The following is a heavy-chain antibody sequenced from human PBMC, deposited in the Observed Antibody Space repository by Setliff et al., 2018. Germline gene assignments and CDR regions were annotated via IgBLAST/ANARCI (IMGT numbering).Heavy chain of an antibody. V-gene: IGHV4-59*01. CDR1: GVSISSYY. D-gene: IGHD3-3*01. Sequence: SETLSLTCNVSGVSISSYYWSWIRQPPGKGLESIGYIQKSGSTNYNPSLMSRVSISVDTSKNQFSLKLRSVTAADTAVYYCVRLSWNGLRYYGLDVWGQGTTVTVSS. CDR2: IQKSGST. CDR3: VRLSWNGLRYYGLDV. J-gene: IGHJ6*02.